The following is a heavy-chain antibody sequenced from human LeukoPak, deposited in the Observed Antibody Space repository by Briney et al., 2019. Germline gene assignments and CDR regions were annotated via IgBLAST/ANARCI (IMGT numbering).Heavy chain of an antibody. CDR3: ARRGGEVVVPAVLDY. Sequence: GAALKISCKGSGYIFTSYWIGWVRQMPGKGLEWMGIIYPGDSDTSYSPSFQGQVTISADKSISTAYLQWSSLKASDTAMYYCARRGGEVVVPAVLDYWGQGTLVTVSS. CDR1: GYIFTSYW. V-gene: IGHV5-51*01. CDR2: IYPGDSDT. D-gene: IGHD2-2*01. J-gene: IGHJ4*02.